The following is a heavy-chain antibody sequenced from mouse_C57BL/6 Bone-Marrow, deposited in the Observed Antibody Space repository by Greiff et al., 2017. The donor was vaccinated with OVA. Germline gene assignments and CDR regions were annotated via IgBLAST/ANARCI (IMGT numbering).Heavy chain of an antibody. CDR3: ARAPFSLLRDFDY. D-gene: IGHD1-2*01. CDR2: IYPGSGNT. J-gene: IGHJ2*01. V-gene: IGHV1-76*01. Sequence: QVQLQQSGAELVRPGASVKLSCKASGYTFTDYYINWVKQRPGQGLEWIARIYPGSGNTYYNEKFKGKATLTAEKSSSTAYMQLSSLTSEDSAVYFCARAPFSLLRDFDYWGQGTTLTVSS. CDR1: GYTFTDYY.